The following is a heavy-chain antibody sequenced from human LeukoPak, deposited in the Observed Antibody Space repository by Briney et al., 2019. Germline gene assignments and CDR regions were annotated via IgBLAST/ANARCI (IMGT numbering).Heavy chain of an antibody. V-gene: IGHV1-24*01. CDR2: FDPEDGET. J-gene: IGHJ4*02. D-gene: IGHD3-3*01. CDR3: ATGGQLRFLEWLFRGLVY. Sequence: ASVKVFCKVSGYTLTELSMHWVRQAPGKGLEWMGGFDPEDGETIYAQKFQGRVTMTEDTSTDTAYMELSSLRSEDTAVYYCATGGQLRFLEWLFRGLVYWGQGTLVTVSS. CDR1: GYTLTELS.